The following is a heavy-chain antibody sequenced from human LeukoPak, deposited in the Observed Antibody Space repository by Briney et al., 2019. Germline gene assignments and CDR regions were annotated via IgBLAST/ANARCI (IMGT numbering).Heavy chain of an antibody. CDR3: ARQEYSDLWYWRYNWFDP. D-gene: IGHD2-8*02. J-gene: IGHJ5*02. CDR1: GYSFSTYW. Sequence: GESLKISCRGSGYSFSTYWIGWVRQMPGKGLEWMGIIHPGDSDTRYSPSFQGQVTISADKSISTAYLQWSSLKASDTAMYYCARQEYSDLWYWRYNWFDPWGQGTLVTVSS. V-gene: IGHV5-51*01. CDR2: IHPGDSDT.